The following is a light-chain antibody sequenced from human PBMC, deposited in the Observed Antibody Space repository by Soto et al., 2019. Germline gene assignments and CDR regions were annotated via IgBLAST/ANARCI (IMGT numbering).Light chain of an antibody. J-gene: IGKJ1*01. CDR2: DSS. CDR3: QQYNSYKT. CDR1: QTIRNQ. Sequence: DIPMTQSPPTLSASVGDRVTITCRASQTIRNQLAWYQQKPGKAPKVLIYDSSSLESGVPSRFSGSGSGTEFTLIISSLRRDDFATYYCQQYNSYKTFGQGTKVDIK. V-gene: IGKV1-5*01.